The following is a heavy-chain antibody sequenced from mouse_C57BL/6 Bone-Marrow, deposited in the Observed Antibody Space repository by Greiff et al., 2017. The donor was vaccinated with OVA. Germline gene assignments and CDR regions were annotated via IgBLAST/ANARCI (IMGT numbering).Heavy chain of an antibody. J-gene: IGHJ3*01. CDR1: GYTFTDYY. CDR3: ARVGYYGSSAAWFAY. Sequence: QVQLQQSGPELVKPGASVKISCKASGYTFTDYYINWVKQRPGQGLEWIGWIFPGSGSTYYNEKFKGKATLTVDKSSSTAYMLLSSLTAEDSAVYFCARVGYYGSSAAWFAYWGQGTLVTGSA. D-gene: IGHD1-1*01. V-gene: IGHV1-75*01. CDR2: IFPGSGST.